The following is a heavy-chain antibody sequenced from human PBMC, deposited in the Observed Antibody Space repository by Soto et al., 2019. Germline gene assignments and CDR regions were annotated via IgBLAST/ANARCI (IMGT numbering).Heavy chain of an antibody. CDR2: ISGSGVST. CDR3: AKRGRGAVAFDY. Sequence: EVQLLESGGGLVQPGGSLRLSCAASGFSFSNYAMSWVRQAPGKGLEWVSSISGSGVSTYYADSAKGRFTFSRDNSKNTLYLQMNSLGAEDTAVYYCAKRGRGAVAFDYWGQGTLVTVSS. D-gene: IGHD6-19*01. V-gene: IGHV3-23*01. J-gene: IGHJ4*02. CDR1: GFSFSNYA.